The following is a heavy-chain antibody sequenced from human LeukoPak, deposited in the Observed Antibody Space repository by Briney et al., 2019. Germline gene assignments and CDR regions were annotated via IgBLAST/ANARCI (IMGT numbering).Heavy chain of an antibody. D-gene: IGHD2-21*02. Sequence: GASVKVSCKVSGYTLTELSMHWVRQAPGEGLEWMGIINPTGGSTSYAQKFQGRVTMTRDTSTSTVYMELSSLRSEDTAVYYCARDHYHKIHSVMVTAPDCWGQGTLVIVSS. J-gene: IGHJ4*02. CDR2: INPTGGST. V-gene: IGHV1-46*01. CDR1: GYTLTELS. CDR3: ARDHYHKIHSVMVTAPDC.